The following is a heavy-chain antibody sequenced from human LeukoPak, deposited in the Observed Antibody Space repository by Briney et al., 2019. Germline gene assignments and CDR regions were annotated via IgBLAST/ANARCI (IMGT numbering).Heavy chain of an antibody. CDR3: ARVPLGGSCPLCYYYMDV. D-gene: IGHD2-15*01. J-gene: IGHJ6*03. CDR1: AGSIISGAYS. V-gene: IGHV4-30-2*01. CDR2: INHSGGT. Sequence: SQTPSLTCALAAGSIISGAYSWSWIRQPPWKGLEGIGEINHSGGTHYNPSLKSRVTISVDTYKNQFSLKLSSVTAADTAVYYCARVPLGGSCPLCYYYMDVGGKGTTVTVSS.